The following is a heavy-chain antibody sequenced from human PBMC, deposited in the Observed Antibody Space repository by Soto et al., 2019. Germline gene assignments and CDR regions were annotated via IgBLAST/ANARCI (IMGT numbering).Heavy chain of an antibody. V-gene: IGHV4-4*07. CDR3: AREPQYYYDSSGYPNWFDP. J-gene: IGHJ5*02. CDR2: IYTSGST. D-gene: IGHD3-22*01. Sequence: SETLSLTCTVSGGSISSYYWSWIRQPAGKGLEWIGRIYTSGSTNYNPSLKSRVTMSVDTSKNQFSLKLSSVTAADTAVYYCAREPQYYYDSSGYPNWFDPWGQGTLVTV. CDR1: GGSISSYY.